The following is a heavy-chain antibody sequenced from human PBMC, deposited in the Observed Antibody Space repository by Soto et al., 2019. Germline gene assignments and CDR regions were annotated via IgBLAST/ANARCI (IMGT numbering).Heavy chain of an antibody. CDR3: ARGRSINTNMDY. D-gene: IGHD2-2*01. V-gene: IGHV3-21*01. J-gene: IGHJ4*02. CDR1: GFTFSTYS. Sequence: EVQLVESGGGLVKPGGSLRLSCAASGFTFSTYSMNWVRQAPGKGLEWISSISSSGGSLSHAESVKGRFTISRDNAKNSLYPQMDSLRAEDTAIYYCARGRSINTNMDYWGQGTLVTVSS. CDR2: ISSSGGSL.